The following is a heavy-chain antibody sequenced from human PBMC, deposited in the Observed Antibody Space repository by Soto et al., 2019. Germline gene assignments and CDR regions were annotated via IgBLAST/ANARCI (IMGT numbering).Heavy chain of an antibody. J-gene: IGHJ4*02. CDR3: ARAAYMYAYREFDS. V-gene: IGHV4-34*02. CDR2: ISHSGTT. Sequence: QVQLQQWGAGLLKPSETLSLSCAVYGGSFSGYYWSWIRQPPGKGLEWIGEISHSGTTNYNLSLKSRVTISVATSKNQFSLKVTSVPAADTAIYFCARAAYMYAYREFDSWGQGTLVTVSS. CDR1: GGSFSGYY. D-gene: IGHD2-8*01.